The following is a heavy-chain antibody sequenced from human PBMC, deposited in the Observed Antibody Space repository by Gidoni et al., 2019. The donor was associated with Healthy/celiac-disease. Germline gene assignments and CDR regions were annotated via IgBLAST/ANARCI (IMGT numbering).Heavy chain of an antibody. V-gene: IGHV3-30-3*01. Sequence: QVQLVESGRGVVQPGRSLRLSCAASGFPVSSYAMHWVRQAPGKGLGLVAVISYDGSNKYYADSVKGRFTISRDNSKNTLYLQMNSLRAEDTAVYYCARGLESGIAVAGTGMGYFDLWGRGTLVTVSS. CDR2: ISYDGSNK. D-gene: IGHD6-19*01. CDR1: GFPVSSYA. J-gene: IGHJ2*01. CDR3: ARGLESGIAVAGTGMGYFDL.